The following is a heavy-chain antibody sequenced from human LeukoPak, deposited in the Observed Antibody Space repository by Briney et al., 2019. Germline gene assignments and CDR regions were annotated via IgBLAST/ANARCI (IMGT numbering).Heavy chain of an antibody. V-gene: IGHV4-61*08. CDR3: ARGHDYGDYVIGY. Sequence: PSQTLSLTCTVSGGSISSGDYYWSWIRQPPGKGLEWIGYIYYSGSTNYNPSLKSRVTISVDTSKNQFSLKLSSVTAADTAVYYCARGHDYGDYVIGYWGQGTLVTVSS. CDR1: GGSISSGDYY. J-gene: IGHJ4*02. D-gene: IGHD4-17*01. CDR2: IYYSGST.